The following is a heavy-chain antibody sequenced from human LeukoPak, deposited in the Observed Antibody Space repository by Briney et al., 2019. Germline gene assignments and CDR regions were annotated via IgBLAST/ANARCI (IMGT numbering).Heavy chain of an antibody. CDR1: GGSISSYY. J-gene: IGHJ3*02. D-gene: IGHD3-22*01. V-gene: IGHV4-4*07. CDR2: IYSSGST. Sequence: SETLSLTCTVSGGSISSYYWSWIRQPAGKGLEWIGRIYSSGSTNYNPSLKSRVTMSVDTSKNQFSLIVISVTAADTAVYYCARGTMIVAKGAFDIWGQGTMVTVSS. CDR3: ARGTMIVAKGAFDI.